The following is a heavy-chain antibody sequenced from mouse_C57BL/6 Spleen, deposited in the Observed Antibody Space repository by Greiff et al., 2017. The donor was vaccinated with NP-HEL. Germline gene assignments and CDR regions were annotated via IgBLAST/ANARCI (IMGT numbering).Heavy chain of an antibody. CDR2: IWGGGST. Sequence: QVQLKESGPGLVAPSQSLSITCTVSGFSLTSYGVDWVRQPPGKGLEWLGVIWGGGSTNYNSALMSRLSISKDNSKSQVFLKMNSLQTDDTAMYYCAKLSRIGPEGSFDAMDYWGQGTSVTVSS. CDR3: AKLSRIGPEGSFDAMDY. J-gene: IGHJ4*01. D-gene: IGHD1-1*02. CDR1: GFSLTSYG. V-gene: IGHV2-9*01.